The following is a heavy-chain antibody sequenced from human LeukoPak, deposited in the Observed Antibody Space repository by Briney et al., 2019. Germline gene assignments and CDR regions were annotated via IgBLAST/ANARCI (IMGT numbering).Heavy chain of an antibody. CDR1: GGTFSSYA. J-gene: IGHJ4*02. CDR3: ARGSNTVTTISDY. V-gene: IGHV1-69*05. D-gene: IGHD4-17*01. CDR2: IIPIFGTA. Sequence: SVKVSCKASGGTFSSYAISWVRQAPGQGLEWMGGIIPIFGTANYAQKLQGRVTMTTDTSTSTAYMELRSLRSDDTAVYYCARGSNTVTTISDYWGQGTLVTVSS.